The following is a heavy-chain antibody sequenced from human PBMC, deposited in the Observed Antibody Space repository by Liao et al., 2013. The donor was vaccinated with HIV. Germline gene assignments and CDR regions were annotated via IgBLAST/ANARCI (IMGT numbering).Heavy chain of an antibody. J-gene: IGHJ4*02. CDR1: GGSFSNYY. V-gene: IGHV4-34*01. Sequence: QVQLQQWGAGLLKPSETLSLTCAVYGGSFSNYYWSWIRQPPGKGLEWVGSIYYSGDTYYNPSLKSRVTISLDTSKNRFSLMLTSVTAADTALYYCAREGYRSSWYHGSWFDRWGQGTLVPVSS. CDR3: AREGYRSSWYHGSWFDR. D-gene: IGHD6-13*01. CDR2: IYYSGDT.